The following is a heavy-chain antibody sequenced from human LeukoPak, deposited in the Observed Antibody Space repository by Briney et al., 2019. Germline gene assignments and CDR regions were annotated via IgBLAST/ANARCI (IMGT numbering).Heavy chain of an antibody. J-gene: IGHJ4*02. CDR1: GFTFSSYS. D-gene: IGHD1-7*01. Sequence: HPGGSLRLSCAASGFTFSSYSMNWVRQAPGKGLEWVSYISSSGSTIYYADSVKGRFTISRDNAKNTLYLQMDSLRADDTAVYYCATAGNYRFDYWGQGTLVTVSS. CDR3: ATAGNYRFDY. CDR2: ISSSGSTI. V-gene: IGHV3-48*04.